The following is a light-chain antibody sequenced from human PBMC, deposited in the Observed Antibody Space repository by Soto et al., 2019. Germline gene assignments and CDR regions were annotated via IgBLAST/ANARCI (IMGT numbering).Light chain of an antibody. CDR2: DAS. CDR1: QSISSW. Sequence: DIQMTHAPSTLSASVGDRVTITCRASQSISSWLAWFQQKPGKAPKLLMYDASSLESGVPSRFSGSGSGTEFTLTIRSLQPDDFATYYCQQYGTYLWTFGQGTRVEIK. J-gene: IGKJ1*01. CDR3: QQYGTYLWT. V-gene: IGKV1-5*01.